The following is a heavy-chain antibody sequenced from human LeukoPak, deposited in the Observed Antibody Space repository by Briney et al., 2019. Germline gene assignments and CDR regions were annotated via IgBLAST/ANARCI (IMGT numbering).Heavy chain of an antibody. Sequence: ASVKVSCKASGYTFTSYGISWVRQAPGQGLERMGWISAYNGNTNYAQKLQGRVTMTTDTSTSTAYMELRSLRSDDTAVYYCARVDYSNYVDPFDYWGQGTLVTVSS. CDR1: GYTFTSYG. D-gene: IGHD4-11*01. CDR2: ISAYNGNT. J-gene: IGHJ4*02. V-gene: IGHV1-18*01. CDR3: ARVDYSNYVDPFDY.